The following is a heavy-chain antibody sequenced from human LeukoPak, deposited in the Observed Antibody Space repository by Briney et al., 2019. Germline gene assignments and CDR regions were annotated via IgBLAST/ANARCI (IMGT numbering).Heavy chain of an antibody. J-gene: IGHJ4*02. V-gene: IGHV4-61*02. CDR3: ARQAGNWKNGDFDY. D-gene: IGHD1/OR15-1a*01. Sequence: SETLSLTCTVSGGSISSSSYYWGWIRQPAGKGLEWIGRIYTSGSTNYNPSLKSRVTISVDTSKNQFSLKLSSVTAADTAVYYCARQAGNWKNGDFDYWGQGTLVTVSS. CDR2: IYTSGST. CDR1: GGSISSSSYY.